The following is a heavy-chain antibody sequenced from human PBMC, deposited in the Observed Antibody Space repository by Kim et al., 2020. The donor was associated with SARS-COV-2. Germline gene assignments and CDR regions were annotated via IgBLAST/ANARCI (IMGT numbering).Heavy chain of an antibody. J-gene: IGHJ4*02. Sequence: GGSLRLSCAASGFTFSSYWVTWVRQAPGKGLEWVANIKEDESEKYYVDSVKGRFTISRDNAKNSLYLQMNSLRAEDTAVYYCARDRHLDYWGQGTLVTVSS. CDR3: ARDRHLDY. CDR2: IKEDESEK. CDR1: GFTFSSYW. V-gene: IGHV3-7*01.